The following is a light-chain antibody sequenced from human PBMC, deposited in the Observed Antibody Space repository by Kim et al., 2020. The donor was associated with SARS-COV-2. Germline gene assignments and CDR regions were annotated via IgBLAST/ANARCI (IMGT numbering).Light chain of an antibody. J-gene: IGKJ4*01. Sequence: ASVGGRVTISCGASQVISNYLAWFQQKPGNAPKSLIYASSSVPRGVPSKFSGSGSGTDFTLTISSLQHEDVATYCCQQYNSYPLTFGGGTKVDIK. CDR1: QVISNY. CDR3: QQYNSYPLT. CDR2: ASS. V-gene: IGKV1-16*02.